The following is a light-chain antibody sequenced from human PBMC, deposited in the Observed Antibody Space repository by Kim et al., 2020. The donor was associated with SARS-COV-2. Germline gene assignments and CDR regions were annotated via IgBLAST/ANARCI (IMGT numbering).Light chain of an antibody. CDR3: HQYDNLPPT. CDR1: QDISNS. CDR2: DAS. V-gene: IGKV1-33*01. J-gene: IGKJ2*01. Sequence: DIQMTQSPSSLSASVGDRVTITCQASQDISNSLSWYQQKEGKAPKVLIYDASNLERGVPLRFSGSGSGTDFTFTISSLQPEDFATYYCHQYDNLPPTFGQGTKLEIK.